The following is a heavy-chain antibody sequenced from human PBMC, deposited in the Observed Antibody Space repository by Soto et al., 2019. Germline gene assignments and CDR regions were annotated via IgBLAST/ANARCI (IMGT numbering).Heavy chain of an antibody. V-gene: IGHV1-18*01. CDR2: ISAYNGNT. D-gene: IGHD3-10*01. CDR1: GYTFASYG. Sequence: ASVKVSCKASGYTFASYGISWVRQAPGQGLEWMGWISAYNGNTNYAQKLQGRVTMTTDTSTSTAYMELRSLRSDDTAVYYCARDSLLWFGAPTRYYYYGMDVWGKGTTVTGSS. CDR3: ARDSLLWFGAPTRYYYYGMDV. J-gene: IGHJ6*04.